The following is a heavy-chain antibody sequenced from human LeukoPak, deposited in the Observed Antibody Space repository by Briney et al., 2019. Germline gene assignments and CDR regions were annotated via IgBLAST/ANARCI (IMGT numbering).Heavy chain of an antibody. CDR2: ISSSSKTI. V-gene: IGHV3-48*02. CDR3: ARDQGIFDY. Sequence: GGSLRLSCAASGFTFSSYSMNWVRQAPGKGLEWVSYISSSSKTIYYADSVKGRFTISRGNAKNSLYLQMSILRDEDSAVYYCARDQGIFDYWGQGTLVTVSS. CDR1: GFTFSSYS. J-gene: IGHJ4*02.